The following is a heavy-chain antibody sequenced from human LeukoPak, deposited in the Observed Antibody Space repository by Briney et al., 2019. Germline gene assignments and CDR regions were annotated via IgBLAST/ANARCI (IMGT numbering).Heavy chain of an antibody. D-gene: IGHD2-2*03. CDR2: ISSSSSYI. CDR3: ARAMDIVVVPAAIVDAFDI. Sequence: GGSLRLSCAASGFTFSSYSMNWVRQAPGKGLEWVSSISSSSSYIYYADSVKGRFTISSDNAKNSLYLQMNSLRAEDTAVYYCARAMDIVVVPAAIVDAFDIWGQGTMVTVSS. V-gene: IGHV3-21*01. J-gene: IGHJ3*02. CDR1: GFTFSSYS.